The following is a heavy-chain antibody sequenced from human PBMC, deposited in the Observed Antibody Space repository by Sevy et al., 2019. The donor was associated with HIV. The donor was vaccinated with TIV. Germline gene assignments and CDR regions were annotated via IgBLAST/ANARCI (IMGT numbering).Heavy chain of an antibody. CDR1: GGTFGTYS. V-gene: IGHV1-69*13. CDR3: GRDRDITFGGGDAFDI. Sequence: ASVKVSCKASGGTFGTYSLSWLRQAPGQGFEWMGGIIPIFHSANYAQNFQGRVTITADESTSTAYMELSSLRPEDSAVYYCGRDRDITFGGGDAFDIWGHGTMVTVSS. D-gene: IGHD3-16*01. CDR2: IIPIFHSA. J-gene: IGHJ3*02.